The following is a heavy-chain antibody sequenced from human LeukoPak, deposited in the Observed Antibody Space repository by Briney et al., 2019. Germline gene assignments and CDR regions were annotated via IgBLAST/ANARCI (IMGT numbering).Heavy chain of an antibody. CDR1: GFVFSNHA. CDR2: ISYDGSGK. CDR3: ARDLWGVAVAGAGKDV. V-gene: IGHV3-30*04. J-gene: IGHJ6*02. D-gene: IGHD3-16*01. Sequence: PGKSLRLSCVGAGFVFSNHAIHWVRQAPGQGLEWVSMISYDGSGKHYADSVGGRLTISRDNSKNTVYLQMDSLTAEDTAIYYCARDLWGVAVAGAGKDVWGQGTTVTVSS.